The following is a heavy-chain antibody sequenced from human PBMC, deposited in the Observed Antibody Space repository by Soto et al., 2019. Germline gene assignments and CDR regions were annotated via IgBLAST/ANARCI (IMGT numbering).Heavy chain of an antibody. CDR1: GYTFTSYG. J-gene: IGHJ4*02. CDR3: ARAQVYDFWSGYHLYSYFDY. V-gene: IGHV1-18*01. D-gene: IGHD3-3*01. Sequence: ASVKVSCKASGYTFTSYGISWVRQAPGQGLEWMGWISAYNGDTNYAQKLQGRVTMTTDTSTSTAYMELRSLRSDDTAVYYCARAQVYDFWSGYHLYSYFDYWGQGTLVTVSS. CDR2: ISAYNGDT.